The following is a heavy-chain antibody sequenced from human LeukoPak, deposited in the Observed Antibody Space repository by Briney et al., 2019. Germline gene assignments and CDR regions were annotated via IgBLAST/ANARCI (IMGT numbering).Heavy chain of an antibody. J-gene: IGHJ4*02. CDR3: ARAIAAAGTKGYFDY. Sequence: ASVKVSCKASGYTFTGYYMHWVRQAPGQGLEWMGWINPNSGGTNYAQKFQDRVTMTRDTSISTAYMELSRLRSDDTAVYYCARAIAAAGTKGYFDYWGQGTLVTVSS. D-gene: IGHD6-13*01. CDR2: INPNSGGT. CDR1: GYTFTGYY. V-gene: IGHV1-2*02.